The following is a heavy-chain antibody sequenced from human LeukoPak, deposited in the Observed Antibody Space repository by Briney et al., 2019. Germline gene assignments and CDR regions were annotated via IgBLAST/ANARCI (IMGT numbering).Heavy chain of an antibody. Sequence: PGGSLRLSCAASGFTFSSYGMHWVRQAPGKGLEWVAVISYDGSNKYYADSVKGRFTISRDNSKNTLYLQMNSLRAEDTAVYYCARGNYYDSSGYTTGDWLDPWGQGTLVTVSS. CDR1: GFTFSSYG. V-gene: IGHV3-30*03. J-gene: IGHJ5*02. CDR2: ISYDGSNK. CDR3: ARGNYYDSSGYTTGDWLDP. D-gene: IGHD3-22*01.